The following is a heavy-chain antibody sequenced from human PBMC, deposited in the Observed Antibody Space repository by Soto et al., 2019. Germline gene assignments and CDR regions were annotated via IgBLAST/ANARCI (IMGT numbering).Heavy chain of an antibody. Sequence: PSETLSLTCTVSGGSISSGGYYWSWIRQHPGKGLEWIGYIYYSGSTYYNPSLKSRVTISVDTSKNQFSLKLSSVTAADTAVYYCARVDYDSSGYYGGYYFDYWGQGTLVTVSS. J-gene: IGHJ4*02. V-gene: IGHV4-31*03. CDR1: GGSISSGGYY. D-gene: IGHD3-22*01. CDR2: IYYSGST. CDR3: ARVDYDSSGYYGGYYFDY.